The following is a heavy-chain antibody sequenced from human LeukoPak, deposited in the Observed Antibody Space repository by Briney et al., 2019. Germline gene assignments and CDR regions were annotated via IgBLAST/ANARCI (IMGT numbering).Heavy chain of an antibody. V-gene: IGHV1-8*03. CDR2: MNPNRGNT. CDR3: ARDNFYRSGSHYLDY. CDR1: GGTFSSYD. J-gene: IGHJ4*02. Sequence: ASVKVSCKASGGTFSSYDINWVRQATGQGLEWMGWMNPNRGNTGYAQKFQGRVTITRNTSISTAYMELSRLRSDDTAVYYCARDNFYRSGSHYLDYWGQGTLVTVSS. D-gene: IGHD3-10*01.